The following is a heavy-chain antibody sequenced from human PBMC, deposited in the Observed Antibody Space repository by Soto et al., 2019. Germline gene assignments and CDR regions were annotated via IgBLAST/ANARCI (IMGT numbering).Heavy chain of an antibody. CDR1: GGSFSGYY. D-gene: IGHD2-21*02. Sequence: SETLSLTCAVYGGSFSGYYWSWIRQPPGKGLEWIGEINHSGSTNYNPSLKSRVTISVDTSKNQFSLKLSSVTAADTAVYYCARSDLFDYWGQGTLVTVSS. CDR3: ARSDLFDY. CDR2: INHSGST. J-gene: IGHJ4*02. V-gene: IGHV4-34*01.